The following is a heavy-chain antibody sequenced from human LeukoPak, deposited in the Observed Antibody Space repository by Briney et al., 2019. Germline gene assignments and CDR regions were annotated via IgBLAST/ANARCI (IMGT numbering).Heavy chain of an antibody. V-gene: IGHV3-66*01. Sequence: GGSLRLSCAASGFTVSSNYMSWVCQAPGKGLEWVSVIYSGGSTYYADSVKGRFTISRDNSKNTLYLQMNSLRAEDTAVYYCARESCTNGVCYRGYYYYGMDVWGQGTTVTVSS. J-gene: IGHJ6*02. D-gene: IGHD2-8*01. CDR3: ARESCTNGVCYRGYYYYGMDV. CDR2: IYSGGST. CDR1: GFTVSSNY.